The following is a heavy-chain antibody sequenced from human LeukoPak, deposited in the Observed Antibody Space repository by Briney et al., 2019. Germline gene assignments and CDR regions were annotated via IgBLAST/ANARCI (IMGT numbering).Heavy chain of an antibody. CDR2: IRDDGDDQ. CDR1: GFSFRNYG. CDR3: ASEATIPSTL. D-gene: IGHD5-12*01. J-gene: IGHJ4*02. V-gene: IGHV3-33*07. Sequence: GGSLRLSCAASGFSFRNYGMYWVRQAPGKGLEWVSFIRDDGDDQYYADSVKGRFTISRDNAKNSLYLQMNSLRAEDTAVYYCASEATIPSTLWGQGTLVTVSS.